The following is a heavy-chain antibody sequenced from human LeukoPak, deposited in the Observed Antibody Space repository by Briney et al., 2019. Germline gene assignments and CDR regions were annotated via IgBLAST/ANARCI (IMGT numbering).Heavy chain of an antibody. D-gene: IGHD3-22*01. CDR2: ISSSSSYI. CDR3: ARDESDYYDSSGYHLFDY. CDR1: GFTFSSYS. V-gene: IGHV3-21*01. Sequence: GGSLRLSCAASGFTFSSYSMNWVRQAPGKGLEWVSSISSSSSYIYYADSVKGRFTISRDNAKNSLYLQMNSLRAEDTAVYYCARDESDYYDSSGYHLFDYWGQGTLVTVSS. J-gene: IGHJ4*02.